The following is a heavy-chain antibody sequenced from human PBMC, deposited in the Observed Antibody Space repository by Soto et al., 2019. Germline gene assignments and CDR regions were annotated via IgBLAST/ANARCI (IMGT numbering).Heavy chain of an antibody. CDR3: ASPGVRATILYYYYGMDV. J-gene: IGHJ6*02. CDR2: ISSSGSTI. CDR1: GFTFSDYY. V-gene: IGHV3-11*01. Sequence: GGSLRLSCAASGFTFSDYYMSWIRQAPGKGLEWVSYISSSGSTIYYADSVKGRFTISRDNAKNSLYLQMNSLRAEDTAVYYCASPGVRATILYYYYGMDVWGQGTKVTVYS. D-gene: IGHD1-26*01.